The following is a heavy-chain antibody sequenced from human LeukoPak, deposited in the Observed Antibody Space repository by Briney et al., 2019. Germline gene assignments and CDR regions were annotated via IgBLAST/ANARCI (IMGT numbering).Heavy chain of an antibody. Sequence: GASVKVSCKASGGTFSSYASSWVRQAPGQGLEWMGGFIPIFGTANYAQKFQGRVTIIADESTSTAYMVLSSLRSEDTVVYCWARGLWLRSFDYWGQGTLVTVSS. CDR2: FIPIFGTA. D-gene: IGHD5-12*01. CDR1: GGTFSSYA. V-gene: IGHV1-69*13. CDR3: ARGLWLRSFDY. J-gene: IGHJ4*02.